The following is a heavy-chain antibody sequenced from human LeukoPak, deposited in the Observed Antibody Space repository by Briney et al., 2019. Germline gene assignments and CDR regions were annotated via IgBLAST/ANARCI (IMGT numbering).Heavy chain of an antibody. CDR2: IRGGGETT. CDR1: GFTFNNYA. V-gene: IGHV3-23*01. CDR3: ARDYADYVGYFFFDY. J-gene: IGHJ4*02. D-gene: IGHD4-17*01. Sequence: GGSLRLSCAASGFTFNNYAMNWVRQAPGKGLEWVSSIRGGGETTYYADSAKGRCTISRDNSQNTLYLQMNSLRAEDTAVYYCARDYADYVGYFFFDYWGQGTLVTVSS.